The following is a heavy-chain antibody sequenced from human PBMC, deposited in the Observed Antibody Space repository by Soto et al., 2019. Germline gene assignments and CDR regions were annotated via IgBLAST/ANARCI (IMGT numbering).Heavy chain of an antibody. Sequence: GGSLRLSCAASGFTFSDYSMNWVRQAPGKGLEWLSSITSTGSYIYYADSVKGRFTISRDNAGSSLFLQMNSLRAEDTAMYYCARDTTYSSSWYYFDYWGQGTPVTVSS. J-gene: IGHJ4*02. D-gene: IGHD6-13*01. CDR1: GFTFSDYS. CDR3: ARDTTYSSSWYYFDY. V-gene: IGHV3-21*01. CDR2: ITSTGSYI.